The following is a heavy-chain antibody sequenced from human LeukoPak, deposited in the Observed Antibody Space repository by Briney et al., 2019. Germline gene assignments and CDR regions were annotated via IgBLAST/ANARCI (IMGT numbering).Heavy chain of an antibody. CDR3: ARASRGGSSGYKDAFDI. Sequence: GGSLRLSCAASGFTFSSYTMNWVRQAPGKGLEWVSSISSSSSYIYYADSVKGRFTISRDNAKNSLYLQMNSLRAEDTAVYYCARASRGGSSGYKDAFDIWGQGTMVTVSS. V-gene: IGHV3-21*01. CDR1: GFTFSSYT. J-gene: IGHJ3*02. D-gene: IGHD3-22*01. CDR2: ISSSSSYI.